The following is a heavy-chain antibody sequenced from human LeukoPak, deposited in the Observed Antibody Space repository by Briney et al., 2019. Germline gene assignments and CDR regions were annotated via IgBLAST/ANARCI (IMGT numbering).Heavy chain of an antibody. CDR3: VRVVDTGTNFDH. CDR1: GDSISSGGYY. D-gene: IGHD5-18*01. Sequence: SETLSLTCTVSGDSISSGGYYWNWIRQHPGKGLEWIGCIYYSGSTYYNPSLKSRLSISIDTSKNQFSLKLSSMTATDTAVYYCVRVVDTGTNFDHWGQGSLVTVSS. CDR2: IYYSGST. V-gene: IGHV4-31*03. J-gene: IGHJ4*02.